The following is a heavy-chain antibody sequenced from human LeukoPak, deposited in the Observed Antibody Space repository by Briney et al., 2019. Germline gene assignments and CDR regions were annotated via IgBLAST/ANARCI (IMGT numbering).Heavy chain of an antibody. Sequence: GSLRLSCAASGFTFTTYAMSWVRQASGKGLEWVSTISATGGSTYYADSVKGRFTISRDNSKNTLYLQMNSLRAEDTAVYYCAKRGDHFYMDVWGKGTTVTVSS. CDR1: GFTFTTYA. CDR2: ISATGGST. J-gene: IGHJ6*03. V-gene: IGHV3-23*01. CDR3: AKRGDHFYMDV.